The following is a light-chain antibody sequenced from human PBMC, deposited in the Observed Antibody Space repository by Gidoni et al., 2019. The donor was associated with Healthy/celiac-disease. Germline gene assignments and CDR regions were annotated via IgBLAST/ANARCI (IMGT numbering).Light chain of an antibody. CDR2: GAS. CDR1: QSVSSN. CDR3: QQYNNWPPLT. V-gene: IGKV3-15*01. Sequence: EIVMTQSPATLSVSPGERATLSCRASQSVSSNLAWYQQKPGQAPRLLIYGASTRATGIPARFSGSGSGTEFTLTISSLQSEDFAVDYWQQYNNWPPLTFGGGTKVEIK. J-gene: IGKJ4*01.